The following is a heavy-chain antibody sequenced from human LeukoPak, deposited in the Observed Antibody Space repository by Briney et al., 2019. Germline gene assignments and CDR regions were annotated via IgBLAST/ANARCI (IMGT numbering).Heavy chain of an antibody. CDR2: INPSGGST. D-gene: IGHD2-2*01. J-gene: IGHJ6*02. CDR3: ARESGCSSTSCSFLDV. CDR1: GYTFTSYY. V-gene: IGHV1-46*01. Sequence: ASVKVSCKASGYTFTSYYMHWVRQAPGQGLEWMGIINPSGGSTSYAQKFQGRVTMTRDTSTSTVYMELSSLRSDDTAVYYCARESGCSSTSCSFLDVWGQGTTVTVSS.